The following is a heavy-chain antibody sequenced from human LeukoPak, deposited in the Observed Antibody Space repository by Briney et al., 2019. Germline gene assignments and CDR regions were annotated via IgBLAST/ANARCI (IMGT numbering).Heavy chain of an antibody. J-gene: IGHJ4*02. Sequence: RPGGSLRLSCAASGFTFSSYAMHWVRQAPGKGLEWVAVISYDGSNKYYADSVKGRFTISRDNSKNTLYLRMNSLRAEDTAVYYCARGSVAAAGTGNFDYWGQGTLVTVSS. CDR1: GFTFSSYA. CDR3: ARGSVAAAGTGNFDY. CDR2: ISYDGSNK. V-gene: IGHV3-30-3*01. D-gene: IGHD6-13*01.